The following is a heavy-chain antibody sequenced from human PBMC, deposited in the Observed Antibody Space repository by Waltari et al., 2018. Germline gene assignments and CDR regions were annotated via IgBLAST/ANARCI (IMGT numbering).Heavy chain of an antibody. CDR1: GYSISSGYS. J-gene: IGHJ4*02. CDR3: ARQGQLRFLEWSPFDY. D-gene: IGHD3-3*01. CDR2: IYQSGST. V-gene: IGHV4-38-2*01. Sequence: QVQLQESGPGLVKPSETLSLTCAVSGYSISSGYSWGWSRQPPGKGLEWIGRIYQSGSTYYHPSLKSRVTISVDTSKNQFSLKLSSVTAADTAVYYCARQGQLRFLEWSPFDYWGQGTLVTVSS.